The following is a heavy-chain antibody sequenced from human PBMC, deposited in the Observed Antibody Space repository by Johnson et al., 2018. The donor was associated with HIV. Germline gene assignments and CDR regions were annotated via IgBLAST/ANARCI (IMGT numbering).Heavy chain of an antibody. V-gene: IGHV3-15*01. CDR1: GFTFSSYW. Sequence: VQLVESGGDLVQPGGSLRLSCIGSGFTFSSYWMSWVRQAPGKGLEWVGRIKSKTDGGTTDYAAPVKGRFTISRDDSKNTLYLQMNSLKTEDTAVYYCTTEKHAPRAFDIWGQGTMVTVSS. CDR2: IKSKTDGGTT. CDR3: TTEKHAPRAFDI. J-gene: IGHJ3*02. D-gene: IGHD2-2*01.